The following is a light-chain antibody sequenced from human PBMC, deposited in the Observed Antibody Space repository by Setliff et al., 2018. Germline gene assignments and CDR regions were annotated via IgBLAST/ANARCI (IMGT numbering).Light chain of an antibody. CDR1: SGSIASNY. CDR3: QSYDNSNPYV. CDR2: EDD. J-gene: IGLJ1*01. V-gene: IGLV6-57*01. Sequence: NFMLTQPHSVSESPGKTVTISCTRSSGSIASNYVQWYQQRPGSSPTSVIYEDDQRPSGVPDRFSGSIDSSSNSASLTISGLKTEDEADYYCQSYDNSNPYVFGTRTKAPS.